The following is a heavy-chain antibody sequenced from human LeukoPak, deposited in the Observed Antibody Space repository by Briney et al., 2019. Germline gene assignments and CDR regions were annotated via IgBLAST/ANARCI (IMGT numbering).Heavy chain of an antibody. CDR1: GFTFSSYA. CDR3: AKRQVSNDQYYYYGMDV. Sequence: GASLRLSCAASGFTFSSYAMSWVRQAPGKGLEWVSAISGSGGSTYYADSVKGRFTISRDNSKNTLYLQMNSLRAGDTAVYYCAKRQVSNDQYYYYGMDVWGQGTTVTVSS. V-gene: IGHV3-23*01. CDR2: ISGSGGST. D-gene: IGHD4-11*01. J-gene: IGHJ6*02.